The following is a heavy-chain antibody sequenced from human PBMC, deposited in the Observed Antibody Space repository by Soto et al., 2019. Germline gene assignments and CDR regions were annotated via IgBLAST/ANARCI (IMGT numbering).Heavy chain of an antibody. J-gene: IGHJ5*02. D-gene: IGHD3-3*01. CDR3: AIHGGAFWSGYKRVPPNWFDP. CDR1: GGSISSGDYY. Sequence: PSETLSLTCTVSGGSISSGDYYWSWIRQPPGKGLEWIGYIYYSGSTYYNPSLKSRVTISVDTSKNQFSLKLSSVTAADTAVYYCAIHGGAFWSGYKRVPPNWFDPWGQGTLVTVSS. CDR2: IYYSGST. V-gene: IGHV4-30-4*01.